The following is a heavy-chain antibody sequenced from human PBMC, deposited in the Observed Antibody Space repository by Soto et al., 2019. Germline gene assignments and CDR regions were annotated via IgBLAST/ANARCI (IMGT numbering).Heavy chain of an antibody. CDR2: INAGNGDT. D-gene: IGHD3-22*01. CDR1: GYSFTGYF. Sequence: GASVKVSCKVSGYSFTGYFMHWVRQAPGQGLEWMGWINAGNGDTKYSQKFQGRVTITGDTSAITAYMELSSLRSEDTAVYYCARDWTHYDSSGPGDYWGQGTLVTVSS. J-gene: IGHJ4*02. V-gene: IGHV1-3*01. CDR3: ARDWTHYDSSGPGDY.